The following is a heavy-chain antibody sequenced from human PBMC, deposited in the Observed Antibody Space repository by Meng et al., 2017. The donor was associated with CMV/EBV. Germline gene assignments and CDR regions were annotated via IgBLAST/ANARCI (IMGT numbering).Heavy chain of an antibody. CDR1: GYTFTSYG. J-gene: IGHJ3*02. D-gene: IGHD3-22*01. V-gene: IGHV1-18*01. CDR3: ARDGYYDSSGYYWDDAFDI. CDR2: ISAYNGNT. Sequence: ASVKVSCKASGYTFTSYGISWVRQAPGQGLEWMGWISAYNGNTNYAQKLQGRVTMTTDTSTSTAYMELRSLRSDDTAVYYCARDGYYDSSGYYWDDAFDIWGQGTMVTVSS.